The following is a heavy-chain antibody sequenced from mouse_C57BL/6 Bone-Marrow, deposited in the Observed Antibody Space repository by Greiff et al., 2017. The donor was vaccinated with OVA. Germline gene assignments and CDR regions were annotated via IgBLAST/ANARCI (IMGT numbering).Heavy chain of an antibody. CDR1: GFTFSSYG. CDR3: ARRGGNYGFDY. V-gene: IGHV5-6*01. Sequence: EVQLVESGGDLVKPGGSLKLSCAASGFTFSSYGMSWVRQTPDKRLEWVATISSGGSYTYYPDSVKGRFTISRDNAKNTLYLQMSSLKSEETAMYYCARRGGNYGFDYWGQGTTLTVSS. D-gene: IGHD2-1*01. J-gene: IGHJ2*01. CDR2: ISSGGSYT.